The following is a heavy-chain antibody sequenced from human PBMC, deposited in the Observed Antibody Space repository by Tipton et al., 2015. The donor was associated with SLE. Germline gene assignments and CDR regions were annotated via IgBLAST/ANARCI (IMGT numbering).Heavy chain of an antibody. CDR2: IYYSGST. CDR3: AREGGVWFGESPGVFDI. Sequence: TLSLTCAVYGGSISSGSYYWSWIRQPPGKGLEWIGYIYYSGSTNYNPSLKSRVTISVDTSKNQFSLKLSSVTAADTAVYYCAREGGVWFGESPGVFDIWGQGTMVTVSS. V-gene: IGHV4-61*01. D-gene: IGHD3-10*01. CDR1: GGSISSGSYY. J-gene: IGHJ3*02.